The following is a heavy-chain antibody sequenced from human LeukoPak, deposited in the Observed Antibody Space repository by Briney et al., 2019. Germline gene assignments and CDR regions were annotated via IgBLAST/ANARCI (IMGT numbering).Heavy chain of an antibody. Sequence: SETLSLTCAVYGGSFSGYYWSWIRQPSGKGLEWIGEINHSGSTNYNPSLKSRVTISVDTSKNQFSLKLSSVTAADTAVYYCARVPRRITIFGVVIAPYYFDYWGQGTLVTVSS. CDR1: GGSFSGYY. D-gene: IGHD3-3*01. CDR3: ARVPRRITIFGVVIAPYYFDY. J-gene: IGHJ4*02. V-gene: IGHV4-34*01. CDR2: INHSGST.